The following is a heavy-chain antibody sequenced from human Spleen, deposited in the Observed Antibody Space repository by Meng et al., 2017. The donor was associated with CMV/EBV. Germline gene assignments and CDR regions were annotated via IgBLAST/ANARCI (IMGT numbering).Heavy chain of an antibody. CDR3: ARDANWGSGGNYYYYGMDV. V-gene: IGHV3-21*01. D-gene: IGHD7-27*01. CDR2: ISSSSSYI. J-gene: IGHJ6*02. CDR1: GFTFSSYS. Sequence: GGSLRLSCAASGFTFSSYSMNWVRQAPGKGLEWVSSISSSSSYIYYADSVKGRFTISRDNAKNSLYLQMNSLRAEDTAVYYCARDANWGSGGNYYYYGMDVWGQGTTVTVSS.